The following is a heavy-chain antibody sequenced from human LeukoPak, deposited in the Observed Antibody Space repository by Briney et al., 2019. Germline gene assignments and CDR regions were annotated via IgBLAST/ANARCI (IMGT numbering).Heavy chain of an antibody. CDR3: AKDQEAVAGQTPFDY. J-gene: IGHJ4*02. CDR1: GFTFSSYA. CDR2: INDLGAT. V-gene: IGHV3-23*01. Sequence: GGSLRLSCAASGFTFSSYAMSWVRQAPGQGLQWVSGINDLGATFYADSVKGRFTISRDNSKNTLYLQMNSLRAEDTAVYYCAKDQEAVAGQTPFDYWGQGTLVTVSS. D-gene: IGHD6-19*01.